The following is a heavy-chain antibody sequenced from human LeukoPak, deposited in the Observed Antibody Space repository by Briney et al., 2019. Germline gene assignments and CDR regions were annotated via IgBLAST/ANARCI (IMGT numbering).Heavy chain of an antibody. Sequence: PGGSLRLSCAASGFTFSSYSMNWVRQAPGKGLEWVSSISSSSSYIYYADSVKGRFTISRDNAKNSLYLQMNSLRAEDTAVYYCARDVLVRGVIITVTDYWGQGTLVTVSS. CDR1: GFTFSSYS. CDR2: ISSSSSYI. V-gene: IGHV3-21*01. J-gene: IGHJ4*02. D-gene: IGHD3-10*01. CDR3: ARDVLVRGVIITVTDY.